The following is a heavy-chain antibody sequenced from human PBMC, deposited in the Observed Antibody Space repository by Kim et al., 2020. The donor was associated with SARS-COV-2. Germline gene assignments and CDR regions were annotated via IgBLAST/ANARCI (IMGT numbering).Heavy chain of an antibody. D-gene: IGHD4-17*01. CDR2: ISAYNGNT. CDR3: ARNYGEKGYYYYGMDV. Sequence: ASVKVSCKASGYTFTSYGISWVRQAPGQGLEWMGWISAYNGNTNYAQKLQGRVTMTTDTSTSTAYMERRSLRSDDTAVYYCARNYGEKGYYYYGMDVWGQGTTVTVSS. CDR1: GYTFTSYG. V-gene: IGHV1-18*01. J-gene: IGHJ6*02.